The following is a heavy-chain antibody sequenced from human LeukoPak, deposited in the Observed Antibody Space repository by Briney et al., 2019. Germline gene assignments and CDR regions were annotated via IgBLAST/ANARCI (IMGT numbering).Heavy chain of an antibody. CDR2: IYHSGST. CDR3: ARDTYYYDSSGSYFDY. J-gene: IGHJ4*02. CDR1: GYSISSGYY. V-gene: IGHV4-38-2*02. D-gene: IGHD3-22*01. Sequence: SETLSLTCTVSGYSISSGYYWGWIRQPPGKGLEWIGSIYHSGSTYYNPSLKSRVTISVDTSKNQFSLKLSSVTAADTAVYYCARDTYYYDSSGSYFDYWGQGTLVTVSS.